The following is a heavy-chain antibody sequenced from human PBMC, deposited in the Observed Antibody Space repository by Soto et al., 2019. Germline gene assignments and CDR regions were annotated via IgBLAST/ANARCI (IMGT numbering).Heavy chain of an antibody. Sequence: PSQTLSLTCAISGDSVSSNSAAWNWIRQSPSRGLEWLGRTYYRSKWYNDYAVSVKSRITINPDTSKNQFSLQLNSVTPEDTAVYYCARDGHAVVRGAIRPNNWFDPWGQGTLVTVSS. CDR3: ARDGHAVVRGAIRPNNWFDP. V-gene: IGHV6-1*01. J-gene: IGHJ5*02. D-gene: IGHD3-10*01. CDR1: GDSVSSNSAA. CDR2: TYYRSKWYN.